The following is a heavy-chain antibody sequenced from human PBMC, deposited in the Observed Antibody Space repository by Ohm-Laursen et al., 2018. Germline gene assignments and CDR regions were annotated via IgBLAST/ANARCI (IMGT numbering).Heavy chain of an antibody. D-gene: IGHD1-14*01. CDR1: GFTFSSHW. J-gene: IGHJ4*02. V-gene: IGHV3-7*01. CDR3: VRDRAAGGISLFDY. Sequence: SLRLSCAASGFTFSSHWMSWVRQAPGKGLEWVVNIKQDGSAKQYGDSVRGRFTVSRDDAKSSLYLQMDSLRAEDTAVYYCVRDRAAGGISLFDYWGPGTLVTVSS. CDR2: IKQDGSAK.